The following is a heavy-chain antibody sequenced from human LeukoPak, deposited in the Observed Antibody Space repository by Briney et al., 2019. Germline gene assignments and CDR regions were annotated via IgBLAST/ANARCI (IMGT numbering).Heavy chain of an antibody. CDR2: IYSGGTT. V-gene: IGHV3-66*04. CDR1: GFTVTSNY. D-gene: IGHD3-22*01. CDR3: ARHGEYDGSGSLVFFDS. J-gene: IGHJ5*01. Sequence: GGSLRLSCAVSGFTVTSNYMNWVRQAPGKGLEWVSVIYSGGTTFYADSVKGRFTISRDYSRNTLFLQMNYLRVEDTAVYYCARHGEYDGSGSLVFFDSWGQGTLVTVSS.